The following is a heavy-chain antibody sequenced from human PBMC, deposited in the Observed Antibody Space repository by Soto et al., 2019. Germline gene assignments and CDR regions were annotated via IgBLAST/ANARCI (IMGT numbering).Heavy chain of an antibody. CDR2: MNPNSGNT. J-gene: IGHJ5*02. V-gene: IGHV1-8*01. CDR1: GYTFTSYD. Sequence: ASVKVSCKASGYTFTSYDINWVRQATGQGLEWMGWMNPNSGNTGYAQKFRGRVTMTRNTSISTAYMELSSLRSEDTAVYYCARGVLGYCISTSCYFFPNWFDPWG. CDR3: ARGVLGYCISTSCYFFPNWFDP. D-gene: IGHD2-2*01.